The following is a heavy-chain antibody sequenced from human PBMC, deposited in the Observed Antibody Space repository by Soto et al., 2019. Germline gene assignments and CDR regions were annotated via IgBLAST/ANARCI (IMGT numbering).Heavy chain of an antibody. CDR3: ARLRGSYYPRPSYWYFDL. CDR1: GGSISSSSYY. V-gene: IGHV4-39*01. J-gene: IGHJ2*01. D-gene: IGHD1-26*01. Sequence: QLQLQESGPGLVKPSETLSLTCTVSGGSISSSSYYWGWIRQPPGKGLEWIGSIYYSGSTYYNPSLKSRVTISVDTSKNQFSLKLSSVTAADTAVYYCARLRGSYYPRPSYWYFDLWGRGTLVTVSS. CDR2: IYYSGST.